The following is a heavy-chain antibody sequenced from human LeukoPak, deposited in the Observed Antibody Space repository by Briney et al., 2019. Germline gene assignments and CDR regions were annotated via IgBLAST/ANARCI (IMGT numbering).Heavy chain of an antibody. Sequence: ASVKVSCKASGYTFTGCYMHWVRQAPGPGLEWMGWINPNSGGTNYAQKFQGRVTMTRDTSISTAYMELSRLRSDDTAVYYCARSYGEADAFDIWGQGTMVTVSS. CDR2: INPNSGGT. J-gene: IGHJ3*02. D-gene: IGHD3-10*01. CDR1: GYTFTGCY. CDR3: ARSYGEADAFDI. V-gene: IGHV1-2*02.